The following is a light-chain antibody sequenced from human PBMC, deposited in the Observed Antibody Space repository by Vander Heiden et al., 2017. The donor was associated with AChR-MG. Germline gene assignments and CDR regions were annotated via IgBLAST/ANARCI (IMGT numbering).Light chain of an antibody. J-gene: IGKJ1*01. CDR2: DSS. Sequence: EIWLTQSPGTLSLSPGERATLSCKANERIKSMFLAWYQHKSGQAPRLLISDSSTRAPGIPDRFTGSGSGTDFTLTITRLEPDDFAVYYCQYDGDSTRTFGQGTKVDI. CDR3: QYDGDSTRT. V-gene: IGKV3-20*01. CDR1: ERIKSMF.